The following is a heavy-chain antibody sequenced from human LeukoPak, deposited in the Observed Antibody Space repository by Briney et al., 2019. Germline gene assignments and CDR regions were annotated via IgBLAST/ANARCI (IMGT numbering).Heavy chain of an antibody. CDR3: ARSGGDAIRPFDY. V-gene: IGHV1-46*01. Sequence: ASVKVSCKASGYTFISYFIHWVRQAPGQGLEWMGIINPSGGSTRYAQKFQGRVTMTRDTSTSTVYTEMSSLRSEDTAVYYCARSGGDAIRPFDYWGQGTLVTVSS. CDR2: INPSGGST. CDR1: GYTFISYF. D-gene: IGHD2-21*02. J-gene: IGHJ4*02.